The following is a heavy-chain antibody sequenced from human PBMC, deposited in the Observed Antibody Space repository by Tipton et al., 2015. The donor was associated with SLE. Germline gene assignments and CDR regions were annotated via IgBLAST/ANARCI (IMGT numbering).Heavy chain of an antibody. CDR1: GGSLSRDY. J-gene: IGHJ6*02. CDR3: ARGMLTWRGAIIGVDA. D-gene: IGHD2-8*01. CDR2: ISDGGGT. V-gene: IGHV4-59*08. Sequence: TLSLTCSVSGGSLSRDYWIWIRQPPGKGLEWIGYISDGGGTNHNPSLKSRVTISVDPAKNQFSLKLTSVTAADTAVYYCARGMLTWRGAIIGVDAWGQGTSVNVSS.